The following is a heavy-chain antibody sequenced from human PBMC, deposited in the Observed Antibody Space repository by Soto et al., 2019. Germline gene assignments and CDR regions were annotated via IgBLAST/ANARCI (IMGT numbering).Heavy chain of an antibody. Sequence: EVQLLESGGGLVQPGGSLRLSCAASGLTFRSYAMSWVRQAPGKGLEWVSGINGFGDRTNYADSVKGRFTISRDNSKNTLYLQMNSLRVEDTAIYYFANVDWNYGKDAWGQGTTVTVSS. J-gene: IGHJ6*02. D-gene: IGHD1-1*01. CDR1: GLTFRSYA. CDR2: INGFGDRT. V-gene: IGHV3-23*01. CDR3: ANVDWNYGKDA.